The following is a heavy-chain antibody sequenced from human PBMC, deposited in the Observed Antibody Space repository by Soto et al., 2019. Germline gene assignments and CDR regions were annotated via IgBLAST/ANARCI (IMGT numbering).Heavy chain of an antibody. Sequence: SETLSLTCTVSGGSISSGDYSWSWIRQPPGKGLEWIGYIYYSESTYYNPSLKSRVTISVDTSKNQFSLKLSSVTAADTAVYYCARAEYYDRSGPLFDYWGQGTLVTVSS. CDR1: GGSISSGDYS. V-gene: IGHV4-30-4*01. CDR3: ARAEYYDRSGPLFDY. CDR2: IYYSEST. D-gene: IGHD3-22*01. J-gene: IGHJ4*02.